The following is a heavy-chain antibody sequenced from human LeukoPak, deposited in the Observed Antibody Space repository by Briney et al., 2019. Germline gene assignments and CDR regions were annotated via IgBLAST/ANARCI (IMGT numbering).Heavy chain of an antibody. CDR3: ARDSGLWSSEYYFDY. J-gene: IGHJ4*02. CDR1: GFIFRGYA. Sequence: GGSLRLSCAASGFIFRGYAMNWVRQAPGKGLEWVSSISTSSSYIYYADSVKGRFTISRDNAKNSLYLQMNSLRAEDTAVYYCARDSGLWSSEYYFDYWGQGTLVAVSS. V-gene: IGHV3-21*01. CDR2: ISTSSSYI. D-gene: IGHD2-15*01.